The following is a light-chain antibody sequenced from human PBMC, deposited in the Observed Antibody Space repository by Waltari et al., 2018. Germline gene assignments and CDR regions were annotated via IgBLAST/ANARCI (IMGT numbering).Light chain of an antibody. CDR2: YVN. Sequence: QSALTQPASVSGSPGQSITISCTGTSSDVGGYNFVSWYQQHPGKAPKLIIYYVNERPAVGSHRFSGSKSGNTASPTISRLQAEDEADYYCSSYTSTSSYVFGAETKVTVL. CDR1: SSDVGGYNF. CDR3: SSYTSTSSYV. J-gene: IGLJ1*01. V-gene: IGLV2-14*01.